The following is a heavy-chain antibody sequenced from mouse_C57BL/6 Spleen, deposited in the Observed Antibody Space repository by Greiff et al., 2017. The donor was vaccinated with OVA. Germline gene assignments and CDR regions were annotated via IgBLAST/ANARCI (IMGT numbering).Heavy chain of an antibody. CDR1: GYTFTDYY. J-gene: IGHJ2*01. Sequence: VQLQQSGPELVKPGASVKISCKASGYTFTDYYMNWVKQSHGKSLEWIGDINPNNGGTSYNQKFKGKATLTVDKSSSTAYMELRSLTSEDSAVYYCASLKDYYGSSYWGQGTTLTVSS. CDR2: INPNNGGT. V-gene: IGHV1-26*01. D-gene: IGHD1-1*01. CDR3: ASLKDYYGSSY.